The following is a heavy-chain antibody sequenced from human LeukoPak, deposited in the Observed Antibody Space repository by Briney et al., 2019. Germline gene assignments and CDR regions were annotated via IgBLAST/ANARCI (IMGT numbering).Heavy chain of an antibody. CDR3: VKSAGKYGYRDVFDI. V-gene: IGHV3-23*01. J-gene: IGHJ3*02. CDR1: GITFSNSA. D-gene: IGHD5-24*01. Sequence: GGSLRLSCVPSGITFSNSALSWVRQAPGKGLEWVSTITKSGDQTHYADSVRGLFTISRDIFKNTLYLQMNSLRAEDTAVYHCVKSAGKYGYRDVFDIWGQGTVVTVSS. CDR2: ITKSGDQT.